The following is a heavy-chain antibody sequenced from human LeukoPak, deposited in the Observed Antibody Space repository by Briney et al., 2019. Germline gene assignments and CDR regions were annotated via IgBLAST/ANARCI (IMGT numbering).Heavy chain of an antibody. CDR3: ARDVGIAAPLDY. D-gene: IGHD6-6*01. V-gene: IGHV4-59*12. CDR1: GGSISSYY. CDR2: IYYSGST. J-gene: IGHJ4*02. Sequence: SETLSLTCTVSGGSISSYYWSWIRQPPGKGLEWIGYIYYSGSTNYNPSLKSRVTISVDTSKNQFSLKLSSVTAADTAVYYCARDVGIAAPLDYWGQGTLVTVSS.